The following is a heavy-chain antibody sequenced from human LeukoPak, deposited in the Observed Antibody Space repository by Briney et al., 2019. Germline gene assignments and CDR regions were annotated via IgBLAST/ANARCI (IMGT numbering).Heavy chain of an antibody. CDR3: ARDIAVAGRRDY. Sequence: GGSQRLSCAASGFTVSSNYMSWVRQAPGKGLEWVSVIYSGGSTYYADSVKGRFTISRDNSKNTLYLQMNSLRAEDTAVYYCARDIAVAGRRDYWGQGTLVTVSS. V-gene: IGHV3-53*01. CDR1: GFTVSSNY. J-gene: IGHJ4*02. CDR2: IYSGGST. D-gene: IGHD6-19*01.